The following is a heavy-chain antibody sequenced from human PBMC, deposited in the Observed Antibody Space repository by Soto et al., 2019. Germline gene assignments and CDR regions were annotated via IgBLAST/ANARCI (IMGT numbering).Heavy chain of an antibody. CDR3: ARAQSSSWTSFDY. CDR1: GFTFSSYA. V-gene: IGHV3-23*01. D-gene: IGHD6-13*01. CDR2: ISGSGGNT. Sequence: GGSLILSCAASGFTFSSYAMSWVRQAPGKGLEWVSAISGSGGNTYYADSVKGRFTISRDNSKNTLYLQMNSLRAEDTAVYFCARAQSSSWTSFDYWGQGTLVTVSS. J-gene: IGHJ4*02.